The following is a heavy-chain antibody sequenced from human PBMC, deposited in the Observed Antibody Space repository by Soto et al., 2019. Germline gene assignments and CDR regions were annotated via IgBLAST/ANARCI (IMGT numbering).Heavy chain of an antibody. CDR2: IIPIFGTA. V-gene: IGHV1-69*01. Sequence: VQLVQSGAEVKKPGSSVKVSCKASGGTFSSYAISWVRQAPGQGLEWMGGIIPIFGTANYAQKFQGRVTITADESTSTAYMELSSLRSEDTAVYYCARGVAARPTYYYYGMDVWGQGTTVTVSS. D-gene: IGHD6-6*01. CDR1: GGTFSSYA. J-gene: IGHJ6*02. CDR3: ARGVAARPTYYYYGMDV.